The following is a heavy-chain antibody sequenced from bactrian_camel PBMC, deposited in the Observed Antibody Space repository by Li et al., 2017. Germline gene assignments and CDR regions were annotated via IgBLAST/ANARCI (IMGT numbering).Heavy chain of an antibody. V-gene: IGHV3S54*01. D-gene: IGHD6*01. J-gene: IGHJ4*01. Sequence: VQLVESGGASVQAGGSLRLSCTYSGPTTYSIKHMGWFRQAPGKEREGVARIYHGGRASSVADSVKGRFTISEDGAKNTMYLRMNNLQPEDTAMYYCAADVGSMSGNCQPNYWGQGTQVTVS. CDR1: GPTTYSIKH. CDR2: IYHGGRAS. CDR3: AADVGSMSGNCQPNY.